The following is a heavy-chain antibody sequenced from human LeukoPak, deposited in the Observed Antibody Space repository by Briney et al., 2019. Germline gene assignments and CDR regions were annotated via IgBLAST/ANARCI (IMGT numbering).Heavy chain of an antibody. V-gene: IGHV1-69*05. CDR2: IIPIFGTT. Sequence: SVKVSCKASGGTFSSNAVTWVRQAPGQGLEWMGGIIPIFGTTYYAQKFQGRLTFITDESTSTAYMELSSLRSDDTAVYYCARGRYSFGFDYYYYMDAWGKGTKVTVSS. D-gene: IGHD5-18*01. CDR1: GGTFSSNA. J-gene: IGHJ6*03. CDR3: ARGRYSFGFDYYYYMDA.